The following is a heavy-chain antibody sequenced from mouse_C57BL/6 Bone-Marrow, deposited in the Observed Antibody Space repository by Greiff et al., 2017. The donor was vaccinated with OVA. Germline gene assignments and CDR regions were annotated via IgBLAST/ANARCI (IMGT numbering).Heavy chain of an antibody. CDR1: GYTFTSYW. V-gene: IGHV1-69*01. J-gene: IGHJ2*01. CDR2: IDPSDSYT. CDR3: AREFYYFDY. Sequence: VQLQQPGAELVMPGASVKLSCKASGYTFTSYWMHWVKQRPGQGLEWIGEIDPSDSYTNYNQKFKGKSTLTVDKSSSTAYMQLSSLTSEDSAVYYCAREFYYFDYWGQGTTLTVSS.